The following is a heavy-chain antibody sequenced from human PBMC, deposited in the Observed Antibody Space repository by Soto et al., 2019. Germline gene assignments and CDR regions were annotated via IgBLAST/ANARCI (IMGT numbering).Heavy chain of an antibody. CDR1: GFTFSNAW. D-gene: IGHD3-22*01. CDR3: TTGLSNGYYNFDY. Sequence: GGSLRLSCAASGFTFSNAWMSWVRQAPGKGLEWIGRIKGESDGGTTDYATPVKGRFSISRDQSKDTLYLHMNSLKTEDTAVYYCTTGLSNGYYNFDYWGQGTPVTVSS. J-gene: IGHJ4*02. V-gene: IGHV3-15*01. CDR2: IKGESDGGTT.